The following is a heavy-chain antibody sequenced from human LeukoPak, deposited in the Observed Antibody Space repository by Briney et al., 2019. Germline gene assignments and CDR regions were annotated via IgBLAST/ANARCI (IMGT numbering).Heavy chain of an antibody. V-gene: IGHV1-8*03. CDR2: MNPNSGNT. CDR1: GYTFTSYD. CDR3: ARVKQQLVLPYYYYYYMDV. D-gene: IGHD6-13*01. Sequence: ASVKVSCKASGYTFTSYDINWVRQATGQGLGWMGWMNPNSGNTGYAQKFQGRVTITRNTSISTAYMELSSLRSEDTAVYYCARVKQQLVLPYYYYYYMDVWGKGTTVTVSS. J-gene: IGHJ6*03.